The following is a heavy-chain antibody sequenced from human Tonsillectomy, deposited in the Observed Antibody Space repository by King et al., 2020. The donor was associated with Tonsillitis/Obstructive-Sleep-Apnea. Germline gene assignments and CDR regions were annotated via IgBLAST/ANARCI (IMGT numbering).Heavy chain of an antibody. CDR1: GGSISSRGYY. CDR2: IFYSGNT. J-gene: IGHJ6*03. Sequence: LQLQESGPGLVKPSETLSLTCSVSGGSISSRGYYWGWIRQPPGKGLEWIGSIFYSGNTHYNPSLKSRLTISVDTSKNQFSLKLSSVTAADTAVYYCARSGREGQMYYSYSYMDVWGKGTTVTVSS. CDR3: ARSGREGQMYYSYSYMDV. D-gene: IGHD6-25*01. V-gene: IGHV4-39*01.